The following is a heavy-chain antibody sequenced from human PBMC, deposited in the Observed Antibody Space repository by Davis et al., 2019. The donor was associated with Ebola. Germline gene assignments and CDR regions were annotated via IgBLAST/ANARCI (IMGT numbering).Heavy chain of an antibody. J-gene: IGHJ2*01. CDR3: ARLSGLFSSSSGALYFDL. V-gene: IGHV4-39*01. Sequence: SETLSLTCSVSGGSISSGTYYWGWVRQPPGKGLEWIGSIYYNGRTYYSSSLEGRVTISLDTSKNQFFLKLTSVTAADTAVYFCARLSGLFSSSSGALYFDLWGRGTLVSVSS. CDR2: IYYNGRT. CDR1: GGSISSGTYY. D-gene: IGHD6-6*01.